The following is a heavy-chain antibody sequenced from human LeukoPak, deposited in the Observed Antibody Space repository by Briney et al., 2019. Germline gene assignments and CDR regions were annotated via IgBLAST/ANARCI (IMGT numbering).Heavy chain of an antibody. CDR3: VRDRGYCSGGTCYALWDY. D-gene: IGHD2-15*01. CDR1: GGSFSGYY. Sequence: PSETLSLTCAVYGGSFSGYYWSWIRQPPGKGLEWIGEINHSGSTNYNPSLKSRVTISVDTSKNQFSLKLSSVTAADTAMYYCVRDRGYCSGGTCYALWDYWGQGTLVTVSS. J-gene: IGHJ4*02. V-gene: IGHV4-34*01. CDR2: INHSGST.